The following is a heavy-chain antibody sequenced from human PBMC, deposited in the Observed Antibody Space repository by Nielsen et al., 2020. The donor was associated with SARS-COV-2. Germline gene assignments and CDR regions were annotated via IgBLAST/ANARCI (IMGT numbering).Heavy chain of an antibody. V-gene: IGHV2-5*01. D-gene: IGHD2-21*01. CDR2: IYWNDDK. J-gene: IGHJ3*02. CDR1: GFSLSTSAVG. Sequence: SGPTLVKPTQTLTLTCTFSGFSLSTSAVGAGWIRQPPGKALEWLAVIYWNDDKRYSPSLRSRLTITKDTPKNQVDLSMTNMDPVDTATYYCAHVSKLYCGGDCETFDIWGQGTMVTVSS. CDR3: AHVSKLYCGGDCETFDI.